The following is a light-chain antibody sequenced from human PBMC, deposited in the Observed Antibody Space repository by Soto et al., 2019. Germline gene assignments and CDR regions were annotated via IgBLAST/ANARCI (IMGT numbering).Light chain of an antibody. CDR1: SSDVGGYNY. J-gene: IGLJ1*01. Sequence: QSALTQPRSVSGSPGQSVTISCTGTSSDVGGYNYVSWYQQHPDKAPKVMIYDVTKRPSGVPDRFSGSKSGNTASLTISGLQAEDEADYYCCSYAGRYIYVFGTGTKVTVL. CDR3: CSYAGRYIYV. CDR2: DVT. V-gene: IGLV2-11*01.